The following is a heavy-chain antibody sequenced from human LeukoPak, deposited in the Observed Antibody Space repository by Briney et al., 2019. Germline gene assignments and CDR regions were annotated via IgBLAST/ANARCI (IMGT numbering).Heavy chain of an antibody. CDR1: GGSITSSSYY. J-gene: IGHJ4*02. V-gene: IGHV4-39*01. Sequence: SETLSLTCTVSGGSITSSSYYWGWIRQPPGKGLEWIGSIYYSGSTYYNPSLKSRVTISVDTSKNQFSLKLSSVTAADTAVYYCARMPYYYDTRFTPFDYWGQGTLVTVSS. CDR3: ARMPYYYDTRFTPFDY. D-gene: IGHD3-22*01. CDR2: IYYSGST.